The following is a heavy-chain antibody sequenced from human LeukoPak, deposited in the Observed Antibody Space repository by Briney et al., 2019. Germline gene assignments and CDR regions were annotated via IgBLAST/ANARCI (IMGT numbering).Heavy chain of an antibody. J-gene: IGHJ4*02. CDR1: GFTFSSYW. CDR2: INSDGTST. V-gene: IGHV3-74*03. CDR3: ATAQRYTSFSSDFDY. Sequence: GGSLRLSCAASGFTFSSYWMHWVRQAPGKGLVWVSRINSDGTSTMFADSVKGRFTISRDNAKSTLYLQMNSLRVEDTAVYYCATAQRYTSFSSDFDYWGQGTLVTVSS. D-gene: IGHD1-1*01.